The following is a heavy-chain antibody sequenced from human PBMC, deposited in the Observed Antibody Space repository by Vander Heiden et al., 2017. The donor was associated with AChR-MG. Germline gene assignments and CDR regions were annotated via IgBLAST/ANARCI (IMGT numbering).Heavy chain of an antibody. CDR1: GYTFTSYA. V-gene: IGHV7-4-1*02. J-gene: IGHJ6*02. CDR2: INTHTWNP. Sequence: QVQLVQSGSALKKPGASGKVSCKASGYTFTSYALNWVRQAPGQGLEWMGCINTHTWNPTYAQGFTGRFVFSLATSVSTAYLQISSLKAKDTAVSYCARVYCSSTSCYRLLYYYGMDVWGQGTTVTVSS. CDR3: ARVYCSSTSCYRLLYYYGMDV. D-gene: IGHD2-2*02.